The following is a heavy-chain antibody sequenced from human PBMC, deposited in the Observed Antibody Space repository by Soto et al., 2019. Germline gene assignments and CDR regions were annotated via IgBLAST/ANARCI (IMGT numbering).Heavy chain of an antibody. J-gene: IGHJ5*02. CDR3: ARGNSLRLGPWFDP. Sequence: SVKVSCKASGGTFSSYAISWVRQAPGQGLEWMGGIIPIFGTANYAQKFQGRVTITADESTSTAYMELSSLRSEDTAVYYCARGNSLRLGPWFDPWGQGTLLTVSS. CDR1: GGTFSSYA. CDR2: IIPIFGTA. V-gene: IGHV1-69*13. D-gene: IGHD4-4*01.